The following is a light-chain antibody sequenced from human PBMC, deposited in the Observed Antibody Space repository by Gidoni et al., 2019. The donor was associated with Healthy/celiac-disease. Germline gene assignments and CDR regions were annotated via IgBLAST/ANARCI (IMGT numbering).Light chain of an antibody. CDR2: AAS. CDR3: QQSYSTPRT. Sequence: QMTQSPSSLSASVGDRVTITCRASQRISSYVNWYQQKPGKAPKLLIYAASSWQSGVPSRFSGSGSGTDFIRTTSSRQPEDFATYYCQQSYSTPRTFXQXTKVEIK. CDR1: QRISSY. V-gene: IGKV1-39*01. J-gene: IGKJ1*01.